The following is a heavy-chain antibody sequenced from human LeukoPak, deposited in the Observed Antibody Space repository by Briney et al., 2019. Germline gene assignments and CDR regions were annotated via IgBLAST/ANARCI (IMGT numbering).Heavy chain of an antibody. D-gene: IGHD1-7*01. CDR2: ISWNSGSI. Sequence: GGSLRLSCAASGFSFDDYAMHWVRQAPGKGLEWVSGISWNSGSIGYADSVKGRFTVSRDNSKNTLYLQMSSLRAEDTAVYYCAKDERNWNYNLASQTYDWGQGTLVTVSS. CDR1: GFSFDDYA. V-gene: IGHV3-9*01. CDR3: AKDERNWNYNLASQTYD. J-gene: IGHJ4*02.